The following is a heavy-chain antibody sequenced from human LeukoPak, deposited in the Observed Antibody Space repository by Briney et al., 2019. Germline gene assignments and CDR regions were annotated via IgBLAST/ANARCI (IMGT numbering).Heavy chain of an antibody. Sequence: GGSLRLSCAASGFTFSSYEMNWVRQAPGKGLEYVSAISSNGGSTFYANSVKGRFTISRDNSKNTLYLQMGSLRVEDMAVYYCARERERSSSYDAFDIWGQGTMVTVSS. D-gene: IGHD6-13*01. CDR1: GFTFSSYE. CDR2: ISSNGGST. J-gene: IGHJ3*02. V-gene: IGHV3-64*01. CDR3: ARERERSSSYDAFDI.